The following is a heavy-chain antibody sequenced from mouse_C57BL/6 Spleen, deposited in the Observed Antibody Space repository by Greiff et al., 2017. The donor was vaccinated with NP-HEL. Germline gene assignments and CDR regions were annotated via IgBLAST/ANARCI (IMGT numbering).Heavy chain of an antibody. V-gene: IGHV5-4*01. CDR3: ARGDYDVGDYFDY. Sequence: EVQVVESGGGLVKPGGSLKLSCAASGFTFSSYAMSWVRQTPEKRLEWVATISDGGSYTYYPDNVKGRFTISRDNAKNNLYLQMSHLKSEDTAMYYCARGDYDVGDYFDYWGQGTTLTVSS. D-gene: IGHD2-4*01. J-gene: IGHJ2*01. CDR1: GFTFSSYA. CDR2: ISDGGSYT.